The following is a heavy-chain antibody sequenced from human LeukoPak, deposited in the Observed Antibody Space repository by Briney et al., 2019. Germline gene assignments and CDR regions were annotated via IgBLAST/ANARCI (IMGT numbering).Heavy chain of an antibody. D-gene: IGHD2-2*01. CDR1: GGTFSSYA. V-gene: IGHV1-69*13. J-gene: IGHJ3*02. CDR3: ARDSRDFIVVVPAALTGLGAFDI. CDR2: IIPIFGTA. Sequence: SVKVSCKASGGTFSSYAISWVRQAPGQGLEWMGGIIPIFGTANYAQKFQGRVTITADESTSTAYMELSSLRSEDTAVYYCARDSRDFIVVVPAALTGLGAFDIWGQGTMVTVSS.